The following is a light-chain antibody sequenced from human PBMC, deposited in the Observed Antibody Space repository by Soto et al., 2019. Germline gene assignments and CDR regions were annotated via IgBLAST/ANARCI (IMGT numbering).Light chain of an antibody. CDR3: QQYHNLPLT. V-gene: IGKV1-33*01. Sequence: DIQMTKSPSSLSASVGDRVAITCQASQDIRIYLHWYQQKPGRAPKLLIYDASNLEMGVPSRFSGGGSGTDFSFTIASLQPEDIATYYCQQYHNLPLTFGGGTKVDIK. CDR1: QDIRIY. J-gene: IGKJ4*01. CDR2: DAS.